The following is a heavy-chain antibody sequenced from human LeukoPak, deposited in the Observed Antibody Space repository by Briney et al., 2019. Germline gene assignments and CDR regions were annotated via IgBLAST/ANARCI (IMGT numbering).Heavy chain of an antibody. CDR2: LSGSGDST. V-gene: IGHV3-23*01. Sequence: PGGSLRLSCAASGFTFSSSAMTWVRQAPEKGLEWVSTLSGSGDSTYYADSVKGRFTISRDNAKNSLYLQMNSLRAEDTAVYYCARHRELLYYFDYWGQGTLVTVSS. CDR1: GFTFSSSA. J-gene: IGHJ4*02. D-gene: IGHD2-15*01. CDR3: ARHRELLYYFDY.